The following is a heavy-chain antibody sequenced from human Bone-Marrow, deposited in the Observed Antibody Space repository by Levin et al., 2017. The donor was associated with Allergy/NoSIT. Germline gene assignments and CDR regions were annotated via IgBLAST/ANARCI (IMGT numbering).Heavy chain of an antibody. J-gene: IGHJ4*02. CDR3: ARIASIAVAGTPGPLSDY. V-gene: IGHV4-39*07. CDR2: IYYSGST. Sequence: PSETLSLTCTVSGGSISSSSYYWGWIRQPPGTGLEWIGSIYYSGSTYYNPSLKSRVTISVDTSKNQFSLKLSSVTAADTAVYYCARIASIAVAGTPGPLSDYWGQGTLVTVSS. D-gene: IGHD6-19*01. CDR1: GGSISSSSYY.